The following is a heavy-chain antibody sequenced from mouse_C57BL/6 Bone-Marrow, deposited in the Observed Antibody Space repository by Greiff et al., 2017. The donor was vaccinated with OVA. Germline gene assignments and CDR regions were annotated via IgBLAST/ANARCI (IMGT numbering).Heavy chain of an antibody. V-gene: IGHV5-17*01. J-gene: IGHJ2*01. D-gene: IGHD2-2*01. CDR1: GFTFSDYG. Sequence: DVMLVESGGGLVKPGGSLKLSCAASGFTFSDYGMHWVRQAPEKGLEWVAYISSGSSTIYYADTVKGRFTISRDNAKNTLFLQMTSLRSEDTAMYYGAREGYGYDGYWGQGTTLTVSS. CDR2: ISSGSSTI. CDR3: AREGYGYDGY.